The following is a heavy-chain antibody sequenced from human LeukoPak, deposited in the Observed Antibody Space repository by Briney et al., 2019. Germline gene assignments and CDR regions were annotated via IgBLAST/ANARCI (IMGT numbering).Heavy chain of an antibody. Sequence: PSKTLSLTCSVSGGSISSSSYYWGWIRQPPGKGLDWIGSTYYSGSTYYNPSLKSRVTISVDTSKNQFSLKLSSVTAADTAVYYCARHVSVVVAALPGWFDPWGQGTLVTVFS. D-gene: IGHD2-15*01. CDR3: ARHVSVVVAALPGWFDP. CDR2: TYYSGST. CDR1: GGSISSSSYY. J-gene: IGHJ5*02. V-gene: IGHV4-39*01.